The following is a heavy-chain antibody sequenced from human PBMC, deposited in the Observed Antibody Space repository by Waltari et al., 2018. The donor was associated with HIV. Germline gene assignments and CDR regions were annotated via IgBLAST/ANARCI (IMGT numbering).Heavy chain of an antibody. J-gene: IGHJ4*02. Sequence: EVQLVESGGGLAQPGRSLRLSCLGSGFNFAAYSVSWVRQAPGKGLEWVGFIRSKTHGGTTEYAASVKGRFSISRDDSNNIAYLQMNSLTVEDTAVYYCIRNQVFYFDYWGQGALVTVSS. CDR3: IRNQVFYFDY. CDR1: GFNFAAYS. CDR2: IRSKTHGGTT. D-gene: IGHD3-10*01. V-gene: IGHV3-49*04.